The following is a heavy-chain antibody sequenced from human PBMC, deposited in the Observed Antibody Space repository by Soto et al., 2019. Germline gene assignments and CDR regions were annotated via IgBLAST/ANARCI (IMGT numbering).Heavy chain of an antibody. Sequence: LRLSCAASGFPFTRYSMNWVRQAPGKGLEWVSSISSTTNYIYYGDSMKGRFTISRDNAKNSLYLEMNSLRAEDTAVYYCARESEDLTSNFDYWGQGTLVTVSS. V-gene: IGHV3-21*06. J-gene: IGHJ4*02. CDR2: ISSTTNYI. CDR3: ARESEDLTSNFDY. CDR1: GFPFTRYS.